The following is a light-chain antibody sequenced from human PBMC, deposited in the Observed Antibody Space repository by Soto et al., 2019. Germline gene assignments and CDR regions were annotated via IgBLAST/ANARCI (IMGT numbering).Light chain of an antibody. CDR3: QQYNSSYT. CDR1: QSISSW. Sequence: DIQMTQSPSTLSASVGDRVTNTCRASQSISSWLAWYQQKPGKAPKLLIYKASSLESGVPSRFSGSGSGTEFTLTISSLQPDDFATYYCQQYNSSYTFGQGTKLEIK. CDR2: KAS. J-gene: IGKJ2*01. V-gene: IGKV1-5*03.